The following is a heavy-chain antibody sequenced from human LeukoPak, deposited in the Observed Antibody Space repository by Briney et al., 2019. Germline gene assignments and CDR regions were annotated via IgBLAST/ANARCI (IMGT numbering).Heavy chain of an antibody. V-gene: IGHV3-30-3*01. D-gene: IGHD4-17*01. Sequence: GGSLRLSCAASGFTFSSYAMHWVRQAPGKGLEWVAVISYDGSNKYYADSVKGRFTISRDNSKNTLYLQMNSLRAEDTAVYYCARDSGYMTTEYYFDYWGQGTLVTVSS. J-gene: IGHJ4*02. CDR2: ISYDGSNK. CDR3: ARDSGYMTTEYYFDY. CDR1: GFTFSSYA.